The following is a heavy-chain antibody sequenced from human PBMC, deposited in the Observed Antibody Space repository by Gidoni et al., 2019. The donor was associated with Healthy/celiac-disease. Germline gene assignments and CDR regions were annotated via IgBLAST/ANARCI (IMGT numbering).Heavy chain of an antibody. CDR2: IYYSGST. CDR3: ARHLSTTVTTFQY. D-gene: IGHD4-17*01. V-gene: IGHV4-39*01. J-gene: IGHJ1*01. CDR1: GGPLSSSSYH. Sequence: QLQLQESGPGLVKPSETLSLTCTVPGGPLSSSSYHWGWIRQPPGKGLEWIGSIYYSGSTYYNPSLKSRVTISVDTSKNQFSLKLNSVTAADTAVYHCARHLSTTVTTFQYWGQGTLVTVSS.